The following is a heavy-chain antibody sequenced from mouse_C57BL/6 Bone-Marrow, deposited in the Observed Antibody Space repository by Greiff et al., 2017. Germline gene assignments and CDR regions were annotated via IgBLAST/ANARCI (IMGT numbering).Heavy chain of an antibody. Sequence: DVKLQESGPELVKPGASVKIPCKASGYTFTDYNMDWVKQSHGKSLEWIGDINPNNGGTIYNQKFKGKATLTVDKSSSTAYMELRSLTSEDTAVYYCARSPWFAYWGQGTLVTVSA. J-gene: IGHJ3*01. CDR2: INPNNGGT. V-gene: IGHV1-18*01. CDR3: ARSPWFAY. CDR1: GYTFTDYN.